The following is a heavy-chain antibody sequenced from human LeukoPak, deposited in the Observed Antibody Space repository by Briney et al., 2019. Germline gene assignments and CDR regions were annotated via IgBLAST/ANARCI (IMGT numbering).Heavy chain of an antibody. Sequence: GGSLRLSCAASGFTFSSYAMSWVRQAPGKGLEWVSAISGSGGSTYYADSVKGRFTISRDNSENTLYLQMNSLRAEDTAVYYCAKTFKTYYDFWSGYFLDPWGQGTLVTVSS. V-gene: IGHV3-23*01. D-gene: IGHD3-3*01. CDR1: GFTFSSYA. CDR3: AKTFKTYYDFWSGYFLDP. CDR2: ISGSGGST. J-gene: IGHJ5*02.